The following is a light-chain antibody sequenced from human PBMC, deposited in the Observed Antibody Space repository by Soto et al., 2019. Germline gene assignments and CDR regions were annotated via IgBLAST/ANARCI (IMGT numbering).Light chain of an antibody. CDR1: QSISNN. J-gene: IGKJ1*01. CDR2: GAS. Sequence: EIVMTQSPATLSVSPGERATLSCRASQSISNNLAWYQQKLGQAPRLLIYGASTRATGIPGRFSGSGSGTDFTLTITRLEPEDFVVYYCQQYGYSPITFGQGTKVDIK. CDR3: QQYGYSPIT. V-gene: IGKV3-15*01.